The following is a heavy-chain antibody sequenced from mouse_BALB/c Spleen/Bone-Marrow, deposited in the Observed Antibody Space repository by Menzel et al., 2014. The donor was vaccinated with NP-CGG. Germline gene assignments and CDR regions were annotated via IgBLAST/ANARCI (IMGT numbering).Heavy chain of an antibody. CDR3: TRSRDYGNWFAY. CDR1: GYTFTSYW. V-gene: IGHV1S127*01. D-gene: IGHD2-1*01. Sequence: QVQLQQPGAELVKPGASAKMSCKASGYTFTSYWMHWVKQRPGQGLEWIGVIDPSDSYTSYNQKFKGKATLTVDTSSSTAYMQLSSLTSEDSAVYYCTRSRDYGNWFAYWGQGTLVTVSA. J-gene: IGHJ3*01. CDR2: IDPSDSYT.